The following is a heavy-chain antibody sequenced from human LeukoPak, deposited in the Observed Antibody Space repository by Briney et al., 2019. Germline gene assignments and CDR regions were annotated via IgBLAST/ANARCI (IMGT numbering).Heavy chain of an antibody. D-gene: IGHD5-12*01. CDR3: ARGGYSGFSFDY. J-gene: IGHJ4*02. CDR2: INPNSGDT. V-gene: IGHV1-2*02. CDR1: GYTFTGYY. Sequence: GASVNVSCKASGYTFTGYYMHWVRQTPGRGLEWMGGINPNSGDTNYLQKFQGRVTMTRDTSIATVFMNLSRLGFDDTALYYCARGGYSGFSFDYWGQGTLVTVSS.